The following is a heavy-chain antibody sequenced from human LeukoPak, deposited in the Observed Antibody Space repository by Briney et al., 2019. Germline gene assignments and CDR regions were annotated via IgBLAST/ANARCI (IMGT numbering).Heavy chain of an antibody. Sequence: PSETLSLTCTVSGGSISSYYWSWIRQPPGKGLEWIGYIYYSGSTNYNPSLKSRVTISVDTSKNQFSLKLSSVTAADMAVYYCARSSTYYYGSGSYLFDYWGQGTLVTVSS. CDR1: GGSISSYY. J-gene: IGHJ4*02. V-gene: IGHV4-59*01. D-gene: IGHD3-10*01. CDR3: ARSSTYYYGSGSYLFDY. CDR2: IYYSGST.